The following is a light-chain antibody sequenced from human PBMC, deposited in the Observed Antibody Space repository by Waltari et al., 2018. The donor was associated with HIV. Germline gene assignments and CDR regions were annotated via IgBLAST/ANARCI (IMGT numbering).Light chain of an antibody. J-gene: IGKJ1*01. CDR1: RSLSGL. CDR3: QEYASFSRA. V-gene: IGKV1-5*03. CDR2: QAS. Sequence: DIQMTQSPSTLSASVGDRVTIPCRASRSLSGLLAWYQQKPGRAPKLLIFQASTLQSGVPSRFSGSASGTDFTLTISSLQPDDFATYYCQEYASFSRAFGQGTKVE.